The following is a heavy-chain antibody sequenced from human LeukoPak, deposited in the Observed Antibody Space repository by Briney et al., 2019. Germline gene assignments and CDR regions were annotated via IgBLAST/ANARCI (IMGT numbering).Heavy chain of an antibody. Sequence: GGSLRLSCAASGFTFGSYEMNWVRQAPGKGLEWVSYISSSGSTIYYADSVKGRFTISRDNSKDTLYLQMNSLRAEDTAVYYCAKVTYGSGTYGAFDSWGQGTLVTVSS. V-gene: IGHV3-48*03. CDR2: ISSSGSTI. CDR1: GFTFGSYE. J-gene: IGHJ4*02. D-gene: IGHD3-10*01. CDR3: AKVTYGSGTYGAFDS.